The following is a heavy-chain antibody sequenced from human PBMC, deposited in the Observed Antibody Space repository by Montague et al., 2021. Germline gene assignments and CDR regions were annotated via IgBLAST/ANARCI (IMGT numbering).Heavy chain of an antibody. CDR1: GDSVSSNDAT. D-gene: IGHD5-24*01. CDR2: TYSRSKWYN. V-gene: IGHV6-1*01. CDR3: ARGWQKRFDP. J-gene: IGHJ5*02. Sequence: CAISGDSVSSNDATWNWIRQSPSRGLAWLGRTYSRSKWYNAYAISVKSRITVNPDTSKNQFPLLLNSVTPEDTAVYYCARGWQKRFDPWGQGTLVTVSS.